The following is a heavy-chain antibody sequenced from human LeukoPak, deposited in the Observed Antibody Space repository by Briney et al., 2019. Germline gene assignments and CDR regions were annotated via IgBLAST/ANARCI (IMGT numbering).Heavy chain of an antibody. CDR3: ARCPSGDYYYYYMDV. Sequence: VSVKVSCKASGYTFTSYDINWVRQATGQGLEWMGWMNPNSGNTGYAQKFQGRVTMTRNTSISTAYMELSSLRSEDTAVYYCARCPSGDYYYYYMDVWGKGTTVTVSS. J-gene: IGHJ6*03. CDR2: MNPNSGNT. CDR1: GYTFTSYD. D-gene: IGHD4-17*01. V-gene: IGHV1-8*01.